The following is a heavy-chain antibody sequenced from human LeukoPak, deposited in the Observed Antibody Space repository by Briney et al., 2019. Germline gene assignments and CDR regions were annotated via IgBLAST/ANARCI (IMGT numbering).Heavy chain of an antibody. V-gene: IGHV3-23*01. CDR1: GFIFSSYA. CDR3: ATDGGSSSSGNPFDI. J-gene: IGHJ3*02. CDR2: ISGSGGGT. D-gene: IGHD6-6*01. Sequence: GGSLRLSCAASGFIFSSYAMSWVRQAPGEGLEWVSTISGSGGGTYYADSVKGRFTISRDNSKNTLYLQTDSLRAGDTAVYYCATDGGSSSSGNPFDIWGPGTVVTVSS.